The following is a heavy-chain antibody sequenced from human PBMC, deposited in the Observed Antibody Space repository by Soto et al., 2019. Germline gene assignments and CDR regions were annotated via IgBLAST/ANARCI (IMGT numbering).Heavy chain of an antibody. CDR3: ARFAKEENPRLESWYAFDL. D-gene: IGHD6-13*01. J-gene: IGHJ4*02. CDR1: GGSISSGYF. V-gene: IGHV4-31*03. CDR2: IYYSGGT. Sequence: VQLQESGPGLVKPSQTLSLTCTVSGGSISSGYFLSWIRQHPVKGLEWIGNIYYSGGTYYNPSLGNRVAVSVDDSREPFTLKGNSVTAADTATYYCARFAKEENPRLESWYAFDLWGQGTLVTVSS.